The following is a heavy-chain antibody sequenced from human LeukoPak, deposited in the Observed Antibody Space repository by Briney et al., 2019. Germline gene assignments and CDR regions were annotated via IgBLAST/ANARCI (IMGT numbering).Heavy chain of an antibody. D-gene: IGHD6-19*01. CDR1: GFTFSSYG. CDR2: ISSSSSYI. V-gene: IGHV3-21*01. J-gene: IGHJ4*02. Sequence: GGSLRLSCAASGFTFSSYGMNWVRQAPGKGLEWVSSISSSSSYIYYADSVKGRFTISRDNAKNSLYLQMNSLRAEDTAVYYCARAGYSSGCLDYWGQGTLVTVFS. CDR3: ARAGYSSGCLDY.